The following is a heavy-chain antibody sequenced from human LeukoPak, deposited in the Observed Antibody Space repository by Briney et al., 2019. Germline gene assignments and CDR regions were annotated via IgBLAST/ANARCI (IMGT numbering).Heavy chain of an antibody. Sequence: GSLRLSCAASGFTFSSYGMHWVRQAPGKELEWVAVIWYDGTNKYYADSVKGRFIISRDNSKNTLYLQMHSLRAEDTAVYYCARDHSSYYDSYYFDYWGQGTLVTVSS. CDR3: ARDHSSYYDSYYFDY. CDR1: GFTFSSYG. J-gene: IGHJ4*02. V-gene: IGHV3-33*01. D-gene: IGHD3-22*01. CDR2: IWYDGTNK.